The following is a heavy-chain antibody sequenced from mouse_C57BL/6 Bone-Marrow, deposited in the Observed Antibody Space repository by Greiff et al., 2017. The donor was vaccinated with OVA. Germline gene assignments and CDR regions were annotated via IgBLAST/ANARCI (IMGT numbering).Heavy chain of an antibody. J-gene: IGHJ4*01. D-gene: IGHD1-1*01. CDR3: AICCGCSNYAMDY. CDR1: GYTFTNYC. Sequence: QVKLQQPGAELVRPGASVTVSCKASGYTFTNYCMHWVKQRPGQGLEWIGWIDPDNGDTDYNPKFQGKATVTADKSSSTAYMQLSSLTAEDSAVYYCAICCGCSNYAMDYWGQGTSVTVSS. V-gene: IGHV1-74*01. CDR2: IDPDNGDT.